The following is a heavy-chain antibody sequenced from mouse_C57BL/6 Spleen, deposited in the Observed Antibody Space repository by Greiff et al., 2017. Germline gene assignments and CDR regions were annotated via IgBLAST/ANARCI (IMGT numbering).Heavy chain of an antibody. CDR1: GFTFTDYY. V-gene: IGHV7-3*01. Sequence: EVMLVESGGGLVQPGGSLSLSCAASGFTFTDYYMSWVRQPPGKALEWLGFIRNKANGYTTEYSASVKGRFTISRDNSQSILYLQMNALRAEYSATYYCARSAYYGNYWFAYWGQGTLVTVSA. D-gene: IGHD2-10*01. CDR2: IRNKANGYTT. J-gene: IGHJ3*01. CDR3: ARSAYYGNYWFAY.